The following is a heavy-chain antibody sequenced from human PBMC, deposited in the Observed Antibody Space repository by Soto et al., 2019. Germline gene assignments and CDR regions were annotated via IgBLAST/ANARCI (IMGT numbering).Heavy chain of an antibody. V-gene: IGHV1-69*01. J-gene: IGHJ5*02. CDR2: IIPISGAV. CDR3: ARKTTAYNWFDL. D-gene: IGHD4-17*01. Sequence: QVQLVQSGAEVKKPGSSVKVSCKASGGTFTNYAINWVRQAPGQGIEWMGGIIPISGAVNYAQKLQGRVTIATDASTSTVYMALSSLTYENTAVYYCARKTTAYNWFDLWGQGTLVTVSS. CDR1: GGTFTNYA.